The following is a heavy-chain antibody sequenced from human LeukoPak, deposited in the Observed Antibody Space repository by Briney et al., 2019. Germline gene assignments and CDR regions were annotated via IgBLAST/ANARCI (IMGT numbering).Heavy chain of an antibody. Sequence: GGSLRLSCAASGFTFSSYWMSWVRQAPGKGLEWVANINQDGSEKYYVDSVKGRFTISRDNTKNSLYLQTNSLRAEDAAVYYCARGGRGGYLDVWGKGTTVTVSS. CDR1: GFTFSSYW. V-gene: IGHV3-7*01. CDR2: INQDGSEK. CDR3: ARGGRGGYLDV. D-gene: IGHD1-14*01. J-gene: IGHJ6*03.